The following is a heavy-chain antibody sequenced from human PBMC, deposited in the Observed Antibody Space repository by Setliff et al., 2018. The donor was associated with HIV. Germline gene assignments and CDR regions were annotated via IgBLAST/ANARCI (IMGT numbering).Heavy chain of an antibody. CDR3: ARSIVPVASGYYYFEY. Sequence: SETLSLTCTVSGGSINSGGYYWVWIRQPALKGLEWIGHIYTSGLTNYNPSLKSRVTMSVDTSKNQISLKVNSVTAADTALYYCARSIVPVASGYYYFEYWGQGTLVTVSS. CDR2: IYTSGLT. J-gene: IGHJ4*02. D-gene: IGHD3-3*01. CDR1: GGSINSGGYY. V-gene: IGHV4-61*09.